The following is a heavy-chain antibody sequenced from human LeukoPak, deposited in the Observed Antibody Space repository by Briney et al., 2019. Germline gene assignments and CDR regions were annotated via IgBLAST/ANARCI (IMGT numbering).Heavy chain of an antibody. V-gene: IGHV3-7*01. J-gene: IGHJ6*04. Sequence: GGSLRLSCAASGFTFDDYGMTWVRQAPGKGLEWVANIKQDGSEKYYVDSVKGRFTISRDNAKNSLYLQMNSLRAADTAVYYCARVPGWLRNWNCHLDVWGKGTTVTVSS. CDR1: GFTFDDYG. CDR2: IKQDGSEK. CDR3: ARVPGWLRNWNCHLDV. D-gene: IGHD1-7*01.